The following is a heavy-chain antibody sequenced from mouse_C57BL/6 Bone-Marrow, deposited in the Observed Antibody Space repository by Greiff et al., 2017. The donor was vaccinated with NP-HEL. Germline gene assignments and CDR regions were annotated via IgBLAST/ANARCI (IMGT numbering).Heavy chain of an antibody. J-gene: IGHJ2*01. CDR2: INPYNGGT. CDR1: GYTFTDYY. CDR3: ARRSLTTVVAGDY. Sequence: VQLQQSGPVLVKPGASVKMSCKASGYTFTDYYMNWVKQSHGKSLEWIGVINPYNGGTSYNQKFKGKATLTVDKSSSTAYMELNSLTSEDSAVYYCARRSLTTVVAGDYWGQGTTLTVSS. V-gene: IGHV1-19*01. D-gene: IGHD1-1*01.